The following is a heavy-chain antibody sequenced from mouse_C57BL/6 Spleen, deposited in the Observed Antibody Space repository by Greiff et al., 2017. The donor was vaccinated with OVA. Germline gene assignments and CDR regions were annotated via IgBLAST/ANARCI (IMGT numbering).Heavy chain of an antibody. D-gene: IGHD1-1*01. J-gene: IGHJ2*01. CDR1: GYTFTDYE. V-gene: IGHV1-15*01. Sequence: VQLQQSGAELVRPGASVTLSCKASGYTFTDYEMHWVKQTPVHGLEWIGAIDPETGGTAYNQKFKGKAILTADKSSSTAYMELRSLTSEDSAVYYCTRLYITTRGCFDDWGQGTTLTVTS. CDR2: IDPETGGT. CDR3: TRLYITTRGCFDD.